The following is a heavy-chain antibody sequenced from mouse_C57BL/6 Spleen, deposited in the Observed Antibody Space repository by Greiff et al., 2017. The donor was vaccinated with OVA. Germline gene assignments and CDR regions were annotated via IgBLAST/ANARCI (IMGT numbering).Heavy chain of an antibody. CDR1: GFTFSDYY. CDR3: AGKVEVNWYFIA. CDR2: INYDGSST. V-gene: IGHV5-16*01. J-gene: IGHJ1*03. D-gene: IGHD1-3*01. Sequence: EVKVVESEGGLVQPGSSMKLSCTASGFTFSDYYMAWVRQVPEKGLEWVANINYDGSSTYYLDSLKSRFIISRDNAKKILYLQMSSLKSEKTATNNGAGKVEVNWYFIAGGTGTTVTVPS.